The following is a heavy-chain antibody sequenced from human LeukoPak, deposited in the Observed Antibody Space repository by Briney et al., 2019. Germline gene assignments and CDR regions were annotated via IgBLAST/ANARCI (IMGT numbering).Heavy chain of an antibody. J-gene: IGHJ4*02. Sequence: ASVKVSCKASGYTFISYEINWVRQATGQGLEWMGWMNVNSGNTGYAQKFQGRVTMTKNNSISTVYMELSSLRSEGTAVYYCARGAFANYGSGAYYFEHWGQGTLVTVSS. D-gene: IGHD3-10*01. CDR3: ARGAFANYGSGAYYFEH. CDR1: GYTFISYE. V-gene: IGHV1-8*01. CDR2: MNVNSGNT.